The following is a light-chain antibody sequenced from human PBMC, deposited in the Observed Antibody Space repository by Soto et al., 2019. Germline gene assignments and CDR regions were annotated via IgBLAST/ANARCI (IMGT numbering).Light chain of an antibody. CDR2: EVS. Sequence: QSVLIQPASVSGSPGQSITISCTGTSSDVGGSNYVSWYQHHPHRAPKLLIYEVSYRPSGVSNRFSGSKSDNTASLTISGLQAEDEADYYCSSYTSSNTLEVFGSGTKVTVL. CDR1: SSDVGGSNY. V-gene: IGLV2-14*01. CDR3: SSYTSSNTLEV. J-gene: IGLJ1*01.